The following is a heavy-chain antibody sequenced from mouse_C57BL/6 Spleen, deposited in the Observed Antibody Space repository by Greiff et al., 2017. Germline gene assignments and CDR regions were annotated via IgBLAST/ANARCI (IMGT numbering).Heavy chain of an antibody. CDR2: INPSSGYT. J-gene: IGHJ2*01. Sequence: QVQLKQSGAELARPGASVKMSCKASGYTFTSYTMHWVKQRPGQGLEWIGYINPSSGYTKYNQKFKDKATLTADKSSSTAYMQLSSLTSADSAVYYCARSLDGYYGYWGQGTTLTVSS. CDR3: ARSLDGYYGY. V-gene: IGHV1-4*01. CDR1: GYTFTSYT. D-gene: IGHD2-3*01.